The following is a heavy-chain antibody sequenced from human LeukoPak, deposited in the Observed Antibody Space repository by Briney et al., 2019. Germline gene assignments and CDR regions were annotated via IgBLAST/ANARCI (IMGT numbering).Heavy chain of an antibody. CDR1: GYTFSSYW. CDR2: ISSDGSTT. V-gene: IGHV3-74*01. Sequence: GGSLRLSCAASGYTFSSYWMHWVRQGPGKGLVWDSRISSDGSTTSYADSVKGRFTISRDNAKNTLYLQMNSLRVEDTAVYYCARDFRYYYDSRNYDNVAFDMWGQGTMVTVSS. J-gene: IGHJ3*02. CDR3: ARDFRYYYDSRNYDNVAFDM. D-gene: IGHD3-10*01.